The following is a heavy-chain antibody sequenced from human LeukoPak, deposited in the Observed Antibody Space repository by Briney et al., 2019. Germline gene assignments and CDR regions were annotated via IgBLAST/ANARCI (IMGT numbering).Heavy chain of an antibody. CDR3: ARRGAGVPFDY. V-gene: IGHV4-59*08. J-gene: IGHJ4*02. CDR2: IYYSGST. CDR1: GGSIRSYY. Sequence: KPSEALSLTCTVSGGSIRSYYWSWIRQPPGKGLEWIGYIYYSGSTNYNPSLKSRVTISVDTSKNQFSLKLSSVTAADTAVYYCARRGAGVPFDYWGRGTLVTVSS. D-gene: IGHD3-10*01.